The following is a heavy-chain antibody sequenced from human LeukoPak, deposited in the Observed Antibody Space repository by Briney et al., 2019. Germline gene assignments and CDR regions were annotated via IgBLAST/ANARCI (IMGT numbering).Heavy chain of an antibody. J-gene: IGHJ5*02. CDR2: ISSSSSYT. Sequence: GGSLRLSCAASGFTFSDYYMSWLRQAPGKGLEWVSYISSSSSYTNYADSVKGRFTISRDNDKNSLYLQMNSLRAEDTAVYYCARAGSSWFNNWFDPWGQGTLVTVSS. CDR3: ARAGSSWFNNWFDP. V-gene: IGHV3-11*06. D-gene: IGHD6-13*01. CDR1: GFTFSDYY.